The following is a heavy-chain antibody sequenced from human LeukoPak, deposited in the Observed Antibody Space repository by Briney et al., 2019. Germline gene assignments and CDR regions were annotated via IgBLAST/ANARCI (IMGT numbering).Heavy chain of an antibody. CDR1: GCTFTSYA. Sequence: ASVKVSCKASGCTFTSYAMNWVRQAPGQGLEWMGWINTNTGNPTYAQGFTGRFVFSLDTSVSTAYLQISSLKAEDTAVYYCAREVRYSSSWYEGVDDYWGQGTLVTVSS. J-gene: IGHJ4*02. D-gene: IGHD6-13*01. CDR2: INTNTGNP. CDR3: AREVRYSSSWYEGVDDY. V-gene: IGHV7-4-1*02.